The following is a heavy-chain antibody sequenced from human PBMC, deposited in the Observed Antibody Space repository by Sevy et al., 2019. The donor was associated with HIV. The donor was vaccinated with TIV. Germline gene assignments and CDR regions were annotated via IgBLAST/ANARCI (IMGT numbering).Heavy chain of an antibody. V-gene: IGHV3-48*03. CDR2: ISSRDSAR. CDR3: ARVDASHDKGLDP. Sequence: GGSLRLSCEASGFTFSNYEMNWVRQAPGKGLEWVSYISSRDSARYYADSVKDRFSISRDNAKNSLYLQMNSLRAEDTAVYYCARVDASHDKGLDPWGQGTLVTVSS. J-gene: IGHJ5*02. CDR1: GFTFSNYE. D-gene: IGHD3-22*01.